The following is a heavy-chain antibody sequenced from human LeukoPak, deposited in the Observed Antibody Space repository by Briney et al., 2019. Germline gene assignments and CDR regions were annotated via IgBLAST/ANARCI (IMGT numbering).Heavy chain of an antibody. CDR1: GYTFTSYY. CDR2: INPSGGGT. J-gene: IGHJ6*03. D-gene: IGHD6-13*01. Sequence: ASVKVSCKASGYTFTSYYIHWVRQAPGQGLEWMGIINPSGGGTSYAQKFQGRVTMTRDMPTSTVYMELSSLRSEDTVVYYCARVGVAAAGNPHYYYYYMDVWGKGTTVTVSS. CDR3: ARVGVAAAGNPHYYYYYMDV. V-gene: IGHV1-46*01.